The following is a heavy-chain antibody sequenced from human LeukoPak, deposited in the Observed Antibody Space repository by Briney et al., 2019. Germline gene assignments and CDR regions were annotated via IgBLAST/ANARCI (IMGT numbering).Heavy chain of an antibody. V-gene: IGHV1-18*01. CDR3: ARYSSSWYSGWFDP. J-gene: IGHJ5*02. D-gene: IGHD6-13*01. CDR1: GYTFTSYG. Sequence: EASVKASCKASGYTFTSYGISWVRQAPGQGLEWMGWVSAYNGNTNYAQKLQGRVTMTTDTSTSTAYMELRSLRSDDTAVYYCARYSSSWYSGWFDPWGQGTLVTVSS. CDR2: VSAYNGNT.